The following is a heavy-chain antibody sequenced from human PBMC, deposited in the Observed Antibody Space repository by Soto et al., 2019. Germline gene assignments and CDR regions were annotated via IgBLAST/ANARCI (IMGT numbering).Heavy chain of an antibody. Sequence: QMQLVESGGGVVQPGRSLRLSCAASGFTFSSYPMHWVRQAPGKGLEWVAVISFDGSKKYYADSVKGRFFISKDNSNNMLSLQMNSLRGEDLAVYYCARLPGPLVAVLDLYPVDGREPVADADVWGQGTAVTVSS. V-gene: IGHV3-30-3*01. CDR2: ISFDGSKK. D-gene: IGHD6-19*01. CDR3: ARLPGPLVAVLDLYPVDGREPVADADV. J-gene: IGHJ6*02. CDR1: GFTFSSYP.